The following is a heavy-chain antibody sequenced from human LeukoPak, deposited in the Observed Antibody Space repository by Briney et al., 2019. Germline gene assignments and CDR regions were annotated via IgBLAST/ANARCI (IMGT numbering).Heavy chain of an antibody. CDR3: ARAGLATSYYYYYMDV. V-gene: IGHV4-4*09. CDR1: GGSFSGYY. D-gene: IGHD1-1*01. J-gene: IGHJ6*03. CDR2: IYTSGSS. Sequence: SETLSLTCAVYGGSFSGYYWTWIRQPPGKGLEWIGYIYTSGSSNYNPSLKSRVTISVDTSKNQFSLKLSSVTAADTAVYYCARAGLATSYYYYYMDVWGKGTTVTVSS.